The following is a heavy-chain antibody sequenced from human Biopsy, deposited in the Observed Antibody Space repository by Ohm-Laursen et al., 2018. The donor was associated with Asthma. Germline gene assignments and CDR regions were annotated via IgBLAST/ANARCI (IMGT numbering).Heavy chain of an antibody. Sequence: GTLSLTCAVSGGSMSSSSYYWGWIRQPPGKGLEWMGSISYTGSAYHNPSLKSRVTISVDTSKNHFSLKLSSVTAADTAVYYCARHWDWGSFFDYWGQGTPDTVSS. CDR2: ISYTGSA. CDR3: ARHWDWGSFFDY. D-gene: IGHD7-27*01. CDR1: GGSMSSSSYY. V-gene: IGHV4-39*01. J-gene: IGHJ4*02.